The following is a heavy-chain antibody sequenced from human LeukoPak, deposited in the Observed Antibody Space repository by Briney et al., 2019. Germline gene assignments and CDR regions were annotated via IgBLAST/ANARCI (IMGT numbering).Heavy chain of an antibody. CDR1: GYTFTSYY. V-gene: IGHV1-46*01. CDR3: ARDREVRGVTSWFDP. Sequence: GASVKVSCKASGYTFTSYYMHWVRQAPGQGLEWMGIINPSGGSTSYAQKFRGRVTMTRDTSTSTVYMELSSLRSEDTAVYYCARDREVRGVTSWFDPWGQGTLVTVSS. J-gene: IGHJ5*02. CDR2: INPSGGST. D-gene: IGHD3-10*01.